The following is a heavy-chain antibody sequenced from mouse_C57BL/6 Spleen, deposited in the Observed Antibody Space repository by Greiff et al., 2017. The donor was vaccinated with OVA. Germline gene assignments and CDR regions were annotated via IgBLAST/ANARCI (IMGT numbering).Heavy chain of an antibody. CDR3: AGYYGSSYDYYAMDY. V-gene: IGHV1-82*01. Sequence: QVQLQQSGPELVKPGASVKISCKASGYAFSSSWMNWVKQRPGKGLEWIGRIYPGDGDTNYNGKFKGKATLTADKSSSTAYMQLSSLTSEDSAVYFCAGYYGSSYDYYAMDYWGQGTSVTVSS. CDR2: IYPGDGDT. J-gene: IGHJ4*01. D-gene: IGHD1-1*01. CDR1: GYAFSSSW.